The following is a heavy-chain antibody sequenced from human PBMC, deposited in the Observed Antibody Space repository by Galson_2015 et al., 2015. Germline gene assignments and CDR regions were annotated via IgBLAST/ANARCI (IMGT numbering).Heavy chain of an antibody. V-gene: IGHV4-4*02. CDR2: IYHSGST. J-gene: IGHJ6*03. CDR1: GGFISSSNW. CDR3: ARSKYDYYYYYMDV. Sequence: ETLSLTCAVSGGFISSSNWWSWVRQPPGKGLEWIGEIYHSGSTNYNPSLKSRVTISVDKSKNQFSLKLSSVTAADTAVYYCARSKYDYYYYYMDVWGKGTTVTVSS.